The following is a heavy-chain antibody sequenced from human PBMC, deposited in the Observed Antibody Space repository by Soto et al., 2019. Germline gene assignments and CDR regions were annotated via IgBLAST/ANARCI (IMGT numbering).Heavy chain of an antibody. CDR3: ARAYGSGSYYNGPNAPYYYYGMDV. D-gene: IGHD3-10*01. Sequence: SATLSLTCTVSGVSISSGGYYWSWIRQHPGKGLEWIGYIYYSGSTYYNPSLKSRVTISVDTSKNQFSLKLSSVTAADTAVYYCARAYGSGSYYNGPNAPYYYYGMDVWGQGTTVT. CDR1: GVSISSGGYY. CDR2: IYYSGST. V-gene: IGHV4-31*03. J-gene: IGHJ6*02.